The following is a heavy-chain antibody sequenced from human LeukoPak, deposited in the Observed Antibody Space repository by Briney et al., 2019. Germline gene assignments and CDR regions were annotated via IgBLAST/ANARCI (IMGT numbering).Heavy chain of an antibody. V-gene: IGHV6-1*01. CDR1: GDSVSSNSAA. CDR3: ARGGQGDGYSADEAFDI. J-gene: IGHJ3*02. Sequence: SQTLSLTCAISGDSVSSNSAAWNWIRQSPSTGLEWLGRTYYRSKWYNDYAGSVKSRITINPDTSKNQFSLQVNSVTPEDTAVCYCARGGQGDGYSADEAFDIWGQGTMVTVSS. D-gene: IGHD5-24*01. CDR2: TYYRSKWYN.